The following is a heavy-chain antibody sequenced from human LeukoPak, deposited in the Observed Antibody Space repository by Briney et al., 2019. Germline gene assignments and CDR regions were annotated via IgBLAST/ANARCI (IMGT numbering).Heavy chain of an antibody. CDR1: GYSFTSYW. CDR3: ARRLMYYYDTSGYDVAFDI. Sequence: PGESLKISCKGSGYSFTSYWIGWVRQMPGKGLEWMGIIYPDDSDITYSPSFQGQGTISADKSISTAYLQWNSLEASDTAMYYCARRLMYYYDTSGYDVAFDIWGQGTMVTVSS. CDR2: IYPDDSDI. V-gene: IGHV5-51*01. J-gene: IGHJ3*02. D-gene: IGHD3-22*01.